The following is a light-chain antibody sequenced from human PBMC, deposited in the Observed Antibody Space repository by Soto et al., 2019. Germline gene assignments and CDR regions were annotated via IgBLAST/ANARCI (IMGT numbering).Light chain of an antibody. CDR1: QRVSSNY. CDR2: GAS. V-gene: IGKV3-20*01. J-gene: IGKJ1*01. Sequence: EIVLTQSPGTLSLSPGERVTLSCRASQRVSSNYLAWYQQKPGQAPRLLIYGASSRATGIPDRFSGSGSGTDFTLTISRLEPEDFAVYYCQQYGSSLKWTFGQGTKVEIK. CDR3: QQYGSSLKWT.